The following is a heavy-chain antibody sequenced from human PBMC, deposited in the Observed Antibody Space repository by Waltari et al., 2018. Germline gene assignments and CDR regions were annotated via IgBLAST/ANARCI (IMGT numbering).Heavy chain of an antibody. J-gene: IGHJ6*03. CDR3: ARRAAIAATGPTYYMDV. D-gene: IGHD6-13*01. CDR1: GYSISSGYY. Sequence: QVQLQESGPGLVKPLETLSLTCAVSGYSISSGYYWGWIRQPPGKGLEWIGSIYHSGSTYYNPSLKSRVTISGDTSKNQFSLKLSSVTAADTAVYYCARRAAIAATGPTYYMDVWGKGTTVTVSS. V-gene: IGHV4-38-2*01. CDR2: IYHSGST.